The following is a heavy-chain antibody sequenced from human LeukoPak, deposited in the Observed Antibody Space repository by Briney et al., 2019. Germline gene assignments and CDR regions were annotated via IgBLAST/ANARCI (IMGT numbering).Heavy chain of an antibody. J-gene: IGHJ4*02. CDR1: GGSIRSGGYY. CDR2: IYYSGST. CDR3: ARLYGGNSVYYDY. D-gene: IGHD4-23*01. V-gene: IGHV4-31*03. Sequence: PSETLSLTCTVSGGSIRSGGYYWSWIRQHSGKGLEWIGYIYYSGSTYYNPSLNSRVTISVDTSKNQFSLKLSSVTAADTAVYYCARLYGGNSVYYDYWGQRTVVTVSA.